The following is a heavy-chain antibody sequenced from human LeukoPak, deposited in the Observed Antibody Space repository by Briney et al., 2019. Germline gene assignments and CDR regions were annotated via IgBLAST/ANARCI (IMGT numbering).Heavy chain of an antibody. CDR2: ISSTSSTI. D-gene: IGHD6-13*01. J-gene: IGHJ6*03. CDR1: GFTFSGYG. V-gene: IGHV3-48*01. Sequence: GGSPRLSCAASGFTFSGYGMNWVRQAPGKGLEWISYISSTSSTIYYADSVKGQFTISRDNAKNSLYLQMNSLRAEDTAVYYCARDAAAAGDYSYFYYMDVWGKGTTVTVSS. CDR3: ARDAAAAGDYSYFYYMDV.